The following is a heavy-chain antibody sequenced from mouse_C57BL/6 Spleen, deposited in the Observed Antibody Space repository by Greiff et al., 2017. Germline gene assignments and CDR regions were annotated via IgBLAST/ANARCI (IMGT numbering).Heavy chain of an antibody. CDR2: IDPENGDT. J-gene: IGHJ4*01. Sequence: EVQVVESGAELVRPGASVKLSCTASGFNIKDDYMHWVKQRPEQGLEWIGWIDPENGDTEYASKFQGKATITADTSSNTAYLQLSSLTSEDTAVYYCTHYDYDVGYAMDDWGQGTSGTVSS. CDR3: THYDYDVGYAMDD. V-gene: IGHV14-4*01. D-gene: IGHD2-4*01. CDR1: GFNIKDDY.